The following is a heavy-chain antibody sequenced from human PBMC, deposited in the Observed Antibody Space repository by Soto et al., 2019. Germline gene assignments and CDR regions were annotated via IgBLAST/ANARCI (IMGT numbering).Heavy chain of an antibody. CDR3: SGGYYFGDY. D-gene: IGHD3-22*01. J-gene: IGHJ4*02. Sequence: QVQLVESGGGVVQPGRSLRLSCAASGFSFRTYGMQWVRQAPGKGLEWVAVISHDGSNEYYADSVKGRFTISRDNSKNTLYLQMNSLRPEDTAVYFCSGGYYFGDYWGQGALVTVSS. V-gene: IGHV3-30*03. CDR1: GFSFRTYG. CDR2: ISHDGSNE.